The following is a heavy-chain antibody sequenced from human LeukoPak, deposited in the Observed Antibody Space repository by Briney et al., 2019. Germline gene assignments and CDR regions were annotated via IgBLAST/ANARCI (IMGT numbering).Heavy chain of an antibody. D-gene: IGHD6-13*01. CDR1: DFTFSAYW. Sequence: PGGSLRLSCVVSDFTFSAYWMSWVRQAPGKGLEWVANIRQDGSETYYADSAKGRFTISRDNAKNSLYMQLNSLTAEDTAVYYCARVGEQLVPADLDYWGQGTLVTVSS. CDR2: IRQDGSET. V-gene: IGHV3-7*01. J-gene: IGHJ4*02. CDR3: ARVGEQLVPADLDY.